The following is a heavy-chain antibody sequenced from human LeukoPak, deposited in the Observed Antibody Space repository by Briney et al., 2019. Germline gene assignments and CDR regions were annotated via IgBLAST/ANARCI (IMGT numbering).Heavy chain of an antibody. CDR2: MYYTGNT. CDR3: ASAFSGYGLPGY. Sequence: SRTLSLTCTVSGGSISSGGYYWSWIRQHPGKGLEWIGYMYYTGNTYYNPSLKSRVTISVDTSKNQFSLKLTSVTAADTAVYYCASAFSGYGLPGYWGQGTLVTVSS. D-gene: IGHD3-22*01. V-gene: IGHV4-31*03. J-gene: IGHJ4*02. CDR1: GGSISSGGYY.